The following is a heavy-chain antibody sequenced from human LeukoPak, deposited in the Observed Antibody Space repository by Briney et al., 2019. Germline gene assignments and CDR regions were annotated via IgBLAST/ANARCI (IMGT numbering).Heavy chain of an antibody. CDR2: INGDGRII. V-gene: IGHV3-74*03. D-gene: IGHD1-26*01. CDR1: GFTISSFW. J-gene: IGHJ1*01. CDR3: VREVGAPGSFQH. Sequence: GGSLRLSCAASGFTISSFWMSWVRQAPGKGLVWISRINGDGRIIEHAESVKGRFTISRNNADNTLHLQMNSLRAEDTAVYHCVREVGAPGSFQHWGQGAPVTVSS.